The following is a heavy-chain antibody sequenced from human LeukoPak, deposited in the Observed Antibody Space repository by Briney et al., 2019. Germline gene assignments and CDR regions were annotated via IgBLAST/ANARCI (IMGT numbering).Heavy chain of an antibody. CDR1: GFTVSNNC. CDR2: IYSDGRT. D-gene: IGHD4-17*01. J-gene: IGHJ4*02. V-gene: IGHV3-53*01. Sequence: GGSLRLSCVASGFTVSNNCMSWVRQAPGKGLEWVSVIYSDGRTYYSDSVKGRFTISRDNSKNTLYLQMNSLRAEDTAVYYCARSSPTVTTLDFDYWGQGTLVTVSS. CDR3: ARSSPTVTTLDFDY.